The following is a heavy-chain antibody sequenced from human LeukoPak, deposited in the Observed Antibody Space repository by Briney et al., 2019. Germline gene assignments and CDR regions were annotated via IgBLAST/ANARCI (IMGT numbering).Heavy chain of an antibody. CDR1: GFTFADYA. CDR3: ARTLGPLRRGFGFDI. V-gene: IGHV3-23*01. D-gene: IGHD3-22*01. CDR2: ISGSGGST. Sequence: GGSLRLSCAASGFTFADYAMSWVRQAPGKGLEWVSGISGSGGSTYYAGSVKGRFTVSRDNAKNSLYLEMSSLRAEDTAVFYCARTLGPLRRGFGFDIWGQGTMVTVSS. J-gene: IGHJ3*02.